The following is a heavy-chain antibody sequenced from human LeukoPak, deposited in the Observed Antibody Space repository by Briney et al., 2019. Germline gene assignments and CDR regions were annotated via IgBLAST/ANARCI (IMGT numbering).Heavy chain of an antibody. CDR1: GFIFRSYW. J-gene: IGHJ4*02. CDR2: IKQEGSEK. V-gene: IGHV3-7*01. Sequence: GGSLRLSCAASGFIFRSYWMSWVRQAPGKGLEWVVDIKQEGSEKYYADSVKGRFTISRDDAKNSLYLEMSSLRAEDTAVYYCATRYYHDTSGYSFDNWGQGTLVAVS. CDR3: ATRYYHDTSGYSFDN. D-gene: IGHD3-22*01.